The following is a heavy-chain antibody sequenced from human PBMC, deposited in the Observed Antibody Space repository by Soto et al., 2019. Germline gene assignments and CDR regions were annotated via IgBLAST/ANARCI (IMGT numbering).Heavy chain of an antibody. J-gene: IGHJ4*02. CDR2: INPNNGGT. D-gene: IGHD3-10*01. V-gene: IGHV1-2*02. Sequence: QVQMVQSGAEVKKPGASVKVSCKGSGYTFTDYYMHWVRQAPGQGLEWMGWINPNNGGTNYARKFEGRRSMTRYTFVISAYRELSSRKSDDTTDCYCTRGLLLPKGRRDRSGYWGQGTLVTVSS. CDR3: TRGLLLPKGRRDRSGY. CDR1: GYTFTDYY.